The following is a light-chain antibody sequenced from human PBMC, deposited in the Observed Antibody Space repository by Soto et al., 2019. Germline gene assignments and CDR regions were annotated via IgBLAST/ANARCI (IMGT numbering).Light chain of an antibody. V-gene: IGKV2-28*01. CDR2: MGS. Sequence: DIVMTQSPLSLVVTPGEPASISCRSSQSLLHSNGHNFLDWYVQKAGQSPQLLIYMGSNRASGVPDRFSGSGSGTDFTLEISRVEAEDAGVYYCTQALQTWTFGQGTKVDIK. J-gene: IGKJ1*01. CDR1: QSLLHSNGHNF. CDR3: TQALQTWT.